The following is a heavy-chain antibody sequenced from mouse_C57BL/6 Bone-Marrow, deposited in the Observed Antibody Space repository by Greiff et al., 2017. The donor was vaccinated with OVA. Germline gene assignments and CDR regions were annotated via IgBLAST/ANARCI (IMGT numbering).Heavy chain of an antibody. CDR3: AKSFYYGSSYHWYFDV. J-gene: IGHJ1*03. D-gene: IGHD1-1*01. CDR1: GFSLTSYG. Sequence: VQLQQSGPGLVQPSPSLSITCTVSGFSLTSYGVHWVRQSPGKGLEWLGVIWRGGSTDYNAAFMSRLSITKDNSKSQVFFKMNSLHADDTAIYYCAKSFYYGSSYHWYFDVWGTGTTVTVSS. CDR2: IWRGGST. V-gene: IGHV2-5*01.